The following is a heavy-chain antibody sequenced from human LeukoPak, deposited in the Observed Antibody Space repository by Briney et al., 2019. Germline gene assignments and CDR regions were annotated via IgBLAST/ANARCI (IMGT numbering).Heavy chain of an antibody. CDR1: GFTFGDYA. J-gene: IGHJ4*02. CDR2: ISFDGSYK. Sequence: GGSLRLSCTASGFTFGDYAMSWVRQAPGKGLEWVAVISFDGSYKYYADSVKGRFTISRDNSKNTLYLQMNSLRAEDTAVYYCAKDRVTAAGYYFDYWGQGTLVTVSS. CDR3: AKDRVTAAGYYFDY. D-gene: IGHD6-13*01. V-gene: IGHV3-30*04.